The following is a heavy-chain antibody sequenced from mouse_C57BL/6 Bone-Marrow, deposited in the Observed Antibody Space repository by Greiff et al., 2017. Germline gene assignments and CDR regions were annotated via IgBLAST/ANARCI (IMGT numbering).Heavy chain of an antibody. J-gene: IGHJ4*01. Sequence: QVQLQQSGAELVRPGASVTLSCKASGYTFTDYEMHWVKQTPVHGLEWIGAIDPETGGPAYNQKFKGKAILTADKSSSTAYMELRSLTSEDSAVYYCTREGVLYYSNYGAMDYWGQGTSVTVSS. CDR2: IDPETGGP. CDR1: GYTFTDYE. V-gene: IGHV1-15*01. D-gene: IGHD2-5*01. CDR3: TREGVLYYSNYGAMDY.